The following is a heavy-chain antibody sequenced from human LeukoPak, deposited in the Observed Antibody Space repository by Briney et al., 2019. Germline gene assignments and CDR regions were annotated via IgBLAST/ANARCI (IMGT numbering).Heavy chain of an antibody. Sequence: SETLYLTCAVSGYSISSGYYWGWIRQPPGKGLGWIGSIYHSGSTYYNPSLKSRVTISVDTSKNQFSLKLSSVTAADTAVYYCASVEYYDFWSGYPTYYFDYWGQGTLVTVSS. CDR1: GYSISSGYY. CDR3: ASVEYYDFWSGYPTYYFDY. D-gene: IGHD3-3*01. J-gene: IGHJ4*02. CDR2: IYHSGST. V-gene: IGHV4-38-2*01.